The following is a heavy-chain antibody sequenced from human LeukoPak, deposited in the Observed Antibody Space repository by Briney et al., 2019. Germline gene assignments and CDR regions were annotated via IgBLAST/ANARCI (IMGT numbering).Heavy chain of an antibody. V-gene: IGHV3-53*01. CDR1: GFTFSSYA. CDR3: ARGMAGNDAFDI. Sequence: GGSLRLSCAASGFTFSSYAMSWVRQAPGKGLEWVSVIYSGGSTYYADSVKGRFTISRDNSKNTLYLQMNSLRAEDTAVYYCARGMAGNDAFDIWGQGTMVTVSS. J-gene: IGHJ3*02. D-gene: IGHD6-19*01. CDR2: IYSGGST.